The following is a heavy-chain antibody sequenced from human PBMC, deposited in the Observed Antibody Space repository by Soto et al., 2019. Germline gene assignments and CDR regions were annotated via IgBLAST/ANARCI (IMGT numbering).Heavy chain of an antibody. V-gene: IGHV1-69*13. D-gene: IGHD1-26*01. CDR3: ARFGLARYSGSYFDY. CDR2: IIPIFGTA. Sequence: SVKVSCKASGGTFSSYAISWVRQAPGQGLEWMGGIIPIFGTANYAQKFQGRVTITADESTSTAYMELSSLRSEDTAVYYCARFGLARYSGSYFDYWGQGTLVTVSS. J-gene: IGHJ4*02. CDR1: GGTFSSYA.